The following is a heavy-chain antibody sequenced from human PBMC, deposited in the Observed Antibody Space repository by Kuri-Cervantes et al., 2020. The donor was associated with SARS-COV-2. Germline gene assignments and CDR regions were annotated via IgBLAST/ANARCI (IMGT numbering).Heavy chain of an antibody. CDR1: GESFIGYY. CDR2: INHSGST. V-gene: IGHV4-34*01. Sequence: SETLSLTCAVYGESFIGYYWSWVRQPPGKGLEWIGDINHSGSTNYNPSLKSRVTISLDTSTNQFSLKLSSVTAVDTAVYYCARVFTASFDFWGQGTLVTVSS. CDR3: ARVFTASFDF. J-gene: IGHJ4*02.